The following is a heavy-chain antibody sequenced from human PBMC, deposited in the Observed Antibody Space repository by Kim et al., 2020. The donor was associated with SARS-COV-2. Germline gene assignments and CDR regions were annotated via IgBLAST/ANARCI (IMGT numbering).Heavy chain of an antibody. CDR3: ARGRGYYGSGSLNGGMDV. CDR2: IWYDGSNK. V-gene: IGHV3-33*01. CDR1: GFTFSTNG. J-gene: IGHJ6*02. Sequence: GGSLRLSCVASGFTFSTNGIHWVRQAPGKGLEWVAVIWYDGSNKYYADSVKGRFTISRDNSKNTLYLQMNSLRAEDTAVYYCARGRGYYGSGSLNGGMDVWGQGTTVTVSS. D-gene: IGHD3-10*01.